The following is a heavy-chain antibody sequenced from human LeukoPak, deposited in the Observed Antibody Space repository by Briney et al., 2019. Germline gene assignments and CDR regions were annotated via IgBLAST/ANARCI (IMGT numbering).Heavy chain of an antibody. V-gene: IGHV3-23*01. CDR2: ISGNGGST. Sequence: PGRSLRLSCAASGFTFSSYAMSWVRQAPGKGLEWVSVISGNGGSTYNADSVKGRFTISRDNSKNTLYLQMNSLRAEDTAVYYCAKDRRRGIGYAFDCWGQGTLVTVSS. D-gene: IGHD2-2*01. J-gene: IGHJ4*02. CDR3: AKDRRRGIGYAFDC. CDR1: GFTFSSYA.